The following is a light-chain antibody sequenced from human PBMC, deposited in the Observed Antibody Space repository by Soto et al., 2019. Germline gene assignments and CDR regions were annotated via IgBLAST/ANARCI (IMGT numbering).Light chain of an antibody. CDR2: IAS. V-gene: IGKV3-20*01. J-gene: IGKJ1*01. CDR1: QSVNSDY. CDR3: QQYGTSPWT. Sequence: EIVLTQSPGTLSLFPGERATLSCRATQSVNSDYLAWYQQKPGQAPRLRIYIASRRATGIPDRFSGSGSGTDFTLTINRLEPEDFAVYYFQQYGTSPWTFGQGTKVALK.